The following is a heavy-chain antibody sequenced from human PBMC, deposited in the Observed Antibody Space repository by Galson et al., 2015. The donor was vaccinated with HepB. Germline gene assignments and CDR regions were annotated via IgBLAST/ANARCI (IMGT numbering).Heavy chain of an antibody. CDR1: GFTFSSYA. J-gene: IGHJ4*02. CDR3: AKDGGAAAGNVNPFDY. V-gene: IGHV3-23*01. Sequence: SLRLSCAASGFTFSSYAMSWVRQAPGKGLEWVSAISGSGGSTYYADSVKGRFTISRDNSKNTLYLQMNSLRAEDTAVYYCAKDGGAAAGNVNPFDYWGQGTLVTVSS. D-gene: IGHD6-13*01. CDR2: ISGSGGST.